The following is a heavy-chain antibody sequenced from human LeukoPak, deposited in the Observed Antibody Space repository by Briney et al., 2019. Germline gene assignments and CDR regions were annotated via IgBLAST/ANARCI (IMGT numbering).Heavy chain of an antibody. D-gene: IGHD5-18*01. CDR3: ASNREGTTAMAPNYMGV. CDR1: GGSISSFY. J-gene: IGHJ6*03. CDR2: IYYTGST. V-gene: IGHV4-59*08. Sequence: SETLSLTCTVSGGSISSFYWSWIRQPPGKGREWIGYIYYTGSTNYNPYLKSRVTISVDTSKNQFSLRLSSLTAADTAVYYCASNREGTTAMAPNYMGVWGKGTTVTVSS.